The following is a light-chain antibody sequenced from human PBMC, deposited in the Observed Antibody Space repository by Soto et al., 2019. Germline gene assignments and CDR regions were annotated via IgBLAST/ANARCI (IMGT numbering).Light chain of an antibody. V-gene: IGLV1-40*01. CDR1: SSNIGAGYD. Sequence: QSVLTQPPSVSGAPGQRVTISCTGSSSNIGAGYDVHWYQQLPGTAPKLLIYGNNNRPSGVPDRFSGSKSGTSASLAITGLQAEEEADYYCQSYDSSLGYVFGTGTKVTVL. CDR2: GNN. CDR3: QSYDSSLGYV. J-gene: IGLJ1*01.